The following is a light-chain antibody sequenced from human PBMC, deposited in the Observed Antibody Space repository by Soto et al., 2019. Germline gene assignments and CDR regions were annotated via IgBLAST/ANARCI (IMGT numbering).Light chain of an antibody. J-gene: IGLJ1*01. V-gene: IGLV2-14*03. Sequence: QSALTQPASVSGSPGQSIAISCTGTISDVGGYNYVSWYQQHPGEAPKLMIYDVSNRPSGVSNRFSGSKSGNTASLTISGLQAEDEADYYCCSYTTSSTYVFGTGTKLTVL. CDR1: ISDVGGYNY. CDR3: CSYTTSSTYV. CDR2: DVS.